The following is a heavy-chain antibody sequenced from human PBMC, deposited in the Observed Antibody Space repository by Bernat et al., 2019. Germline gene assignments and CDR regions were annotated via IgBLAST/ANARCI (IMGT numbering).Heavy chain of an antibody. CDR1: GFTFSSYW. CDR2: INSDGSST. J-gene: IGHJ3*02. D-gene: IGHD3-16*01. CDR3: ARGEPADPGEVPDAFDI. V-gene: IGHV3-74*01. Sequence: EVQLVESGGGLVQPGGSLRLSCAASGFTFSSYWMHWVRQAPGKGLVWVSRINSDGSSTSYADSVKGRFTISRDNAKNTLYLQMNRLRAEDTAAYYCARGEPADPGEVPDAFDIWGQGTMVTVSS.